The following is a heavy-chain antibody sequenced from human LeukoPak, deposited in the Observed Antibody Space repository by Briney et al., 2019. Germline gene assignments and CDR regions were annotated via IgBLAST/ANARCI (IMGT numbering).Heavy chain of an antibody. Sequence: PVGSLRLSCSASGFTFSSYAMHWVRQAPGKGLEYVSAISSNGGSTYYADSVKGRFTISRDNSKNTLYLQMRSLRAEDTAVYYCVKPDKCGADYWGQGTLVTVSS. CDR1: GFTFSSYA. J-gene: IGHJ4*02. CDR2: ISSNGGST. CDR3: VKPDKCGADY. D-gene: IGHD3-10*01. V-gene: IGHV3-64D*06.